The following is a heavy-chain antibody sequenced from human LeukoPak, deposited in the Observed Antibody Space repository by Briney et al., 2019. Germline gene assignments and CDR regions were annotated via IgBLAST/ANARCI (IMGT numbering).Heavy chain of an antibody. CDR3: AKKTSYCGGDCYPYYFDH. CDR2: ITGSGGST. D-gene: IGHD2-21*02. V-gene: IGHV3-23*01. CDR1: GFAFSSNT. Sequence: GGSLRLSCAASGFAFSSNTMAWVRQAPGKGLEWVSAITGSGGSTYYADSVKGRLTISRDNSKNTIHLQTNSLRADDTAVYYCAKKTSYCGGDCYPYYFDHWGQGTLVTVSS. J-gene: IGHJ4*02.